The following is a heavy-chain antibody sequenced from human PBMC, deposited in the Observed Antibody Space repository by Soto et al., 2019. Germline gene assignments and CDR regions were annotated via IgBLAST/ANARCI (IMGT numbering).Heavy chain of an antibody. CDR2: ISYDGSNQ. CDR1: GFTFSNYG. Sequence: QVQLAESGGGVVKPGRSLRLSCVASGFTFSNYGMHWVRQAPGKGLEWVTIISYDGSNQNYADSVKGRFTISRDNSKNTLYLQMNSLRAEDTAVYYCAKGSSTWYYPHFDYWGQGTLVTVSS. D-gene: IGHD6-13*01. CDR3: AKGSSTWYYPHFDY. V-gene: IGHV3-30*18. J-gene: IGHJ4*02.